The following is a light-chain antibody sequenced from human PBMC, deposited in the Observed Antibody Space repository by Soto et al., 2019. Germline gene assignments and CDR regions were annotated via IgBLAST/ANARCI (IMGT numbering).Light chain of an antibody. J-gene: IGKJ4*01. CDR3: QQANSFPLT. V-gene: IGKV1-39*01. CDR1: QSISTY. CDR2: AAS. Sequence: DIQMTQSPSSLSASVGDRVTISCRASQSISTYLNWYQQKPGKAPRLLIYAASSVQTGVPPRFSGSGSGTDFTLTISSLQPEDFATYYCQQANSFPLTFGGGTKVDIK.